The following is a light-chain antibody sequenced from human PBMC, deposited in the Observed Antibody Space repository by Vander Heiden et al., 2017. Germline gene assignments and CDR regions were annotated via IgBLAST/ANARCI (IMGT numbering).Light chain of an antibody. J-gene: IGLJ2*01. V-gene: IGLV1-44*01. CDR2: SNN. CDR1: SSHLGRNT. CDR3: AACDYSLNGLV. Sequence: QSGSTQPPSASGTPRQRVTTPCSGSSSHLGRNTVSWHQLLPGTAPKLLLYSNNQRPSRVPDRFSGSNSGTSASLAICGLQSEDEADYYCAACDYSLNGLVFGGGTKLTVL.